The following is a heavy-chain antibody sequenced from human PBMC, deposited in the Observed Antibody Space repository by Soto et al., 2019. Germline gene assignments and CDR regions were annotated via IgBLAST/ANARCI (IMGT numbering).Heavy chain of an antibody. D-gene: IGHD6-13*01. CDR1: GFTFSSYA. CDR2: ISYDGSNK. V-gene: IGHV3-30-3*01. Sequence: GGSLRLSCAASGFTFSSYAMHWVRQAPGKGLEWVAFISYDGSNKYYADSVKGRFTISRDNSKNTLYLQMNSLRAEDTAVYYCARDPLGYSSSWYEIDYWGQGTLVTVSS. CDR3: ARDPLGYSSSWYEIDY. J-gene: IGHJ4*02.